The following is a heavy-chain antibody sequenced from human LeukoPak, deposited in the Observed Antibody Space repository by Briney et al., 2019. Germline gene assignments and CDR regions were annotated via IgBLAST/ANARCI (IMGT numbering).Heavy chain of an antibody. V-gene: IGHV4-61*02. CDR1: GGPINSGSYS. D-gene: IGHD3-22*01. CDR2: IHIIGST. Sequence: PSQTLSLTCTVSGGPINSGSYSWTWIRQPAGKGLEWIGRIHIIGSTHYTPPLTSRVTISVATSKNQFSLKLSSVTAADTAVYYCARADRSGYFGNVVAFDIWGQGTMVTVSS. J-gene: IGHJ3*02. CDR3: ARADRSGYFGNVVAFDI.